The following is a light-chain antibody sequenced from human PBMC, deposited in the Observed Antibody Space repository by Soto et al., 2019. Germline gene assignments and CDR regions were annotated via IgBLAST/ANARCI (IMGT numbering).Light chain of an antibody. CDR3: SSYTDRKNVV. J-gene: IGLJ1*01. CDR1: SSDIGGYNS. CDR2: DVT. V-gene: IGLV2-8*01. Sequence: QSALTQSPSASGSPGQSVTISCTGTSSDIGGYNSVSWYQQHPGKAPKVMIYDVTKRPSGVPDRFSGSKSGNTASLTVSALRAEDEADYYCSSYTDRKNVVFGTGTKVTVL.